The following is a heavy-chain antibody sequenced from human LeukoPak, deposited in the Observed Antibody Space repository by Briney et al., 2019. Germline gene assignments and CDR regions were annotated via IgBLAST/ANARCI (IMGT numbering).Heavy chain of an antibody. CDR1: GGTFSSYA. D-gene: IGHD3-22*01. Sequence: ASVKVSCKASGGTFSSYAISWVRQAPGQGLEWMGRIIPILGIANYAQKFQGRVTITADKSTSTAYMELSSLRSEDTAVYYCARDYYDSGGYYYRVDYWGQGTLVTVSS. CDR3: ARDYYDSGGYYYRVDY. J-gene: IGHJ4*02. V-gene: IGHV1-69*04. CDR2: IIPILGIA.